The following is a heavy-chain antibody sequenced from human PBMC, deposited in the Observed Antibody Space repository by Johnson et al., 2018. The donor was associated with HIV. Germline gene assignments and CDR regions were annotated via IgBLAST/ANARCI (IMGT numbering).Heavy chain of an antibody. CDR3: AREIIFRVAFDI. V-gene: IGHV3-33*08. CDR2: IRYDGSNK. Sequence: QVQLVESGGGVVQPGRSLRLSCASSGFTVSSNYMSWVRQAPGKGLAWVAFIRYDGSNKYYADSVKGRFTISRDNAKNSLYLQMNSLRAEDTAVYYCAREIIFRVAFDIWGQGTMVTVSS. J-gene: IGHJ3*02. D-gene: IGHD3-3*01. CDR1: GFTVSSNY.